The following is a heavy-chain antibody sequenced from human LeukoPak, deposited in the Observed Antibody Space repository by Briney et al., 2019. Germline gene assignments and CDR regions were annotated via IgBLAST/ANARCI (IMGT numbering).Heavy chain of an antibody. CDR2: ISYDGSNK. D-gene: IGHD3-22*01. CDR1: GFTFSSYG. J-gene: IGHJ4*02. V-gene: IGHV3-30*18. Sequence: PGRSLRLSCAASGFTFSSYGMHWVRQAPGKGLEWVAIISYDGSNKYYADSVKGRFTISRDNSKNTLYLQLNSLRAEDTAVYYCAKVEDSSGYYYFDYWGQGTLVTVSS. CDR3: AKVEDSSGYYYFDY.